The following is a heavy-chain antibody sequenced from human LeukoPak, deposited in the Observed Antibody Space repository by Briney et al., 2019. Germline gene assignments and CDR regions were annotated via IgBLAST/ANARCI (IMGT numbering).Heavy chain of an antibody. D-gene: IGHD4-11*01. CDR2: ISYDGSNK. J-gene: IGHJ6*02. Sequence: GRSLRLSCAASGFTFSSYGMHWVRQAPGKGLEWVAVISYDGSNKYYADSVEGRFTISRDNSKNALYLQMNSLRAEDTAVYYCAKDRYGDYSTSGIYYYGMDVWGQGTTVTVSS. V-gene: IGHV3-30*18. CDR1: GFTFSSYG. CDR3: AKDRYGDYSTSGIYYYGMDV.